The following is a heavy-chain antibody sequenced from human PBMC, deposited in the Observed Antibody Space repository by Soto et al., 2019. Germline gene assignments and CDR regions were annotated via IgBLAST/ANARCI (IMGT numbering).Heavy chain of an antibody. D-gene: IGHD2-15*01. CDR1: GGTFSSYA. J-gene: IGHJ3*02. Sequence: GASVKVSCKASGGTFSSYAISWVRQAPGQGLEWMGGIIPIFGTANYAQKFQGRVTITADESTSTAYMELSSLRSEDTAVYYCASTKLGVVVVVAATPAAFDSWGQGTMVTVSS. CDR3: ASTKLGVVVVVAATPAAFDS. V-gene: IGHV1-69*13. CDR2: IIPIFGTA.